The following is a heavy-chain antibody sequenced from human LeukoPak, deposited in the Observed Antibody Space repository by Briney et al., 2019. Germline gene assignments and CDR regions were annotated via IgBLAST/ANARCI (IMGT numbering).Heavy chain of an antibody. CDR2: IYYSGST. CDR1: GGSISSYY. J-gene: IGHJ4*02. D-gene: IGHD4-17*01. V-gene: IGHV4-59*08. CDR3: ARFSGDYALDY. Sequence: PSGTLSLTCTVSGGSISSYYWSWIRQPPGKGLEWIGYIYYSGSTNYNPSLKSRVTISVDTSKNQFSLKLSSVTAADTAVYYCARFSGDYALDYWGQGTLVTVSS.